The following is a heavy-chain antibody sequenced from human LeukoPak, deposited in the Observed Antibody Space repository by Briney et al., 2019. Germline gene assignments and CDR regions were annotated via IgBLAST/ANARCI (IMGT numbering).Heavy chain of an antibody. CDR2: IYYSGST. D-gene: IGHD3-9*01. Sequence: SETLSLTCTVSGGSISSGDYYWSWIRQPPGKGLEWIGYIYYSGSTYYNPSLKSRVTISVDTSKNQFSLKLSSVTAADTAVYYCARCRRPGYYNVGAYGYWGQGTLVTVSS. J-gene: IGHJ4*02. CDR1: GGSISSGDYY. CDR3: ARCRRPGYYNVGAYGY. V-gene: IGHV4-30-4*01.